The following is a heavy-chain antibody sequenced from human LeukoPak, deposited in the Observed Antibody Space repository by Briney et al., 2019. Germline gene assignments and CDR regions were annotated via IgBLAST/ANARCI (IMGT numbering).Heavy chain of an antibody. D-gene: IGHD3-10*01. CDR1: GFTFSSYG. V-gene: IGHV3-66*01. Sequence: PGRSLRLSCAASGFTFSSYGMHWVRQAPGKGLEWVSVIYSGGSTYYADSVKGRFTISRDNSKNTLYLQMNSLRVEDTAVYYCAINTMVRGIIVMDVWGKGTTVTISS. J-gene: IGHJ6*03. CDR2: IYSGGST. CDR3: AINTMVRGIIVMDV.